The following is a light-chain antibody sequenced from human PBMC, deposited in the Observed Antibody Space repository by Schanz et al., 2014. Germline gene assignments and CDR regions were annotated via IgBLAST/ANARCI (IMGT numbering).Light chain of an antibody. J-gene: IGLJ2*01. CDR1: SSDVGSYNL. Sequence: QSVLTQPASVSGSPGQSITISCTGTSSDVGSYNLVSWYQQHPGKAPKLMIYEGSKRPSGVPDRFSGSKSGNTASLTISGLQSEDEADYYCSSYAGSNNPVVFGGGTKLTVL. CDR3: SSYAGSNNPVV. V-gene: IGLV2-14*02. CDR2: EGS.